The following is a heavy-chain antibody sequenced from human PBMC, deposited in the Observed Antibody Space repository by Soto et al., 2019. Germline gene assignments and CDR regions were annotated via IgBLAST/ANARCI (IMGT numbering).Heavy chain of an antibody. CDR2: ISSNGGST. J-gene: IGHJ4*02. CDR1: GFTFSSYA. D-gene: IGHD4-4*01. Sequence: GGSLRLSCAASGFTFSSYAMHWVRQAPGKGLEYVSAISSNGGSTYYANSVKGRFTISRDNSKNTLYLQMNSLRAEDTAVYYCAKSNAFMAKYYLDYWGQGTVVTVSS. V-gene: IGHV3-64*01. CDR3: AKSNAFMAKYYLDY.